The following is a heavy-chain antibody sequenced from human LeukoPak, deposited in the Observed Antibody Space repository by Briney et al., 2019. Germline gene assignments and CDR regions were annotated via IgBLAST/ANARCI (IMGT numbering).Heavy chain of an antibody. J-gene: IGHJ4*02. CDR3: ARDRSIAAAGSLDY. V-gene: IGHV3-21*01. CDR1: GFTYSSYS. CDR2: ISSSSSYI. Sequence: GGSLRLSCAASGFTYSSYSMNWVRQAPGKGLEWVSSISSSSSYIYYADSVKGRFTISRDNAKNSLYLQMNSPRAEDTAVYYCARDRSIAAAGSLDYWGQGTLVTVSS. D-gene: IGHD6-13*01.